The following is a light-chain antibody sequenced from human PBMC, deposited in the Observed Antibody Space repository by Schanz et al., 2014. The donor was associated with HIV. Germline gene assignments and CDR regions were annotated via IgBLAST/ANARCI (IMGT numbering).Light chain of an antibody. CDR1: QSISSW. Sequence: DIQMTQSPSPLSASVGDRVTITCRASQSISSWLAWYQQKPGKAPKLLIYKASSLESGVPSRFSGSGSGTEFTLTISSLQPDDFATYYCQQYHTYPLTFGGGTKVEIK. CDR3: QQYHTYPLT. J-gene: IGKJ4*01. CDR2: KAS. V-gene: IGKV1-5*03.